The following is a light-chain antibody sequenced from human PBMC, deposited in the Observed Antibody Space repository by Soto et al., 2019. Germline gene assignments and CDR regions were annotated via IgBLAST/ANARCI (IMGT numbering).Light chain of an antibody. CDR3: SSYTSSSTPYV. Sequence: QSAGTHPASVSWSPGQSITISCTGTSSDVGGYNYVSWYQQHPGKAPKLMIYEVSNRPSGVSNRFSGSKSGNTASLTISGLQAEDEADYYCSSYTSSSTPYVFGTGTKVTAL. CDR2: EVS. J-gene: IGLJ1*01. CDR1: SSDVGGYNY. V-gene: IGLV2-14*01.